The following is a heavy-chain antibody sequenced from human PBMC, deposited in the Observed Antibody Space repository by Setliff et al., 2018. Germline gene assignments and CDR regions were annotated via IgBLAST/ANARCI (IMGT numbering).Heavy chain of an antibody. Sequence: GGSLRLSCAASGFTFSSYWMHWVRQAPGKGLEWVAFIRYDGSNKYYADSVKGRFTISRDNSKNTLYLQMNSLRAEDTAVYYCAKDGGAPSSGWYSAHDIWGQGTMVTVSS. V-gene: IGHV3-30*02. CDR1: GFTFSSYW. D-gene: IGHD6-19*01. CDR3: AKDGGAPSSGWYSAHDI. CDR2: IRYDGSNK. J-gene: IGHJ3*02.